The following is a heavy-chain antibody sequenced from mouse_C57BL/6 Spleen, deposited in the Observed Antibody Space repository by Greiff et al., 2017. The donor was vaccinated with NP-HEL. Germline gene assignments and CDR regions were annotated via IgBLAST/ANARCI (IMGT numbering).Heavy chain of an antibody. D-gene: IGHD4-1*01. V-gene: IGHV1-50*01. Sequence: QVQLQQPGAELVKPGASVKLSCKASGYTFTSYWMQWVKQRPGQGLEWIGEIDPSDSYTNYNQKFKGKATLTVDTSSSTAYMQLSSLTSEDSAVYYCARGAGTLAYWGQGTTLTVSS. CDR2: IDPSDSYT. CDR3: ARGAGTLAY. CDR1: GYTFTSYW. J-gene: IGHJ2*01.